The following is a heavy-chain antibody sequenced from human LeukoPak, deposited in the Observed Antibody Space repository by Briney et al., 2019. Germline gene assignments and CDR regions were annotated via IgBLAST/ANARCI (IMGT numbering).Heavy chain of an antibody. D-gene: IGHD1-14*01. CDR2: ISHIGST. Sequence: SETLSLTCSVSGDSITGHYLTWIRQPPGNGLEWIGYISHIGSTNCNPSLKSRVTISVDTSKNQFSLKLTSVTAADTALYYCARDRISINALDMWGQGTMVTVSS. CDR1: GDSITGHY. CDR3: ARDRISINALDM. J-gene: IGHJ3*02. V-gene: IGHV4-59*11.